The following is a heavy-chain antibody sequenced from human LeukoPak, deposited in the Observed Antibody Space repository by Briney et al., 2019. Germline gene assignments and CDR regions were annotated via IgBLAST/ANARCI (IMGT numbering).Heavy chain of an antibody. J-gene: IGHJ4*02. V-gene: IGHV3-74*01. Sequence: GGSLRLSCAASGFPFSGYWMHCVRQTPGKGLVWVSVMNTGGSNTNYADSVKGRFTISRDNAKNSLYLQMNSLRDEDTAVYYCARGATPDYWGQGTLVTVSS. CDR1: GFPFSGYW. CDR2: MNTGGSNT. CDR3: ARGATPDY.